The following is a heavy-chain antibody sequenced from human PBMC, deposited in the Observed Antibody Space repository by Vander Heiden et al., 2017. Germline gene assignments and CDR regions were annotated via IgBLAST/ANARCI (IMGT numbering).Heavy chain of an antibody. CDR3: ARGAADGDSYGFIVDD. Sequence: QVQLVQSGAEVKKPGASVKVSCKASGYTFTSYDINWVRQATGQGLEWMGWMNPNSGKTGYAHKVQGRVTMTRNTSISTADMELSSMRSEETAVYYCARGAADGDSYGFIVDDWCQGTMVTVYS. J-gene: IGHJ4*02. CDR2: MNPNSGKT. D-gene: IGHD5-18*01. CDR1: GYTFTSYD. V-gene: IGHV1-8*01.